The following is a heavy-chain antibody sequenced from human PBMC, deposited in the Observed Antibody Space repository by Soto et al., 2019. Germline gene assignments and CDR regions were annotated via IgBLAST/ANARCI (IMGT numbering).Heavy chain of an antibody. CDR1: GYRFANYW. D-gene: IGHD3-9*01. Sequence: PGESLKISCKGSGYRFANYWIGWVRQMPGKGLEWMGIIYPGDSDTRYSPSFQGQVTISVDTSKNQFSLKLSSVTAADTAVYYCAREEILTGYFFDYWGQGTLVTVSS. V-gene: IGHV5-51*01. CDR3: AREEILTGYFFDY. CDR2: IYPGDSDT. J-gene: IGHJ4*02.